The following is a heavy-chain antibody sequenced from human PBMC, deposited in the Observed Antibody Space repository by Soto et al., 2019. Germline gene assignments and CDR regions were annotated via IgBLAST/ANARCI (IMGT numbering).Heavy chain of an antibody. D-gene: IGHD1-26*01. CDR3: ARRGSYRKFDY. CDR1: GGSFSGYY. V-gene: IGHV4-34*01. Sequence: SETLSLTCAVYGGSFSGYYWSWIRQPPGKGLEWIGEINHSGSTNYNPSLKSRVTISVDTSKNQFSLKLSSMTAADTAVYYCARRGSYRKFDYWGQGTLVTVSS. J-gene: IGHJ4*02. CDR2: INHSGST.